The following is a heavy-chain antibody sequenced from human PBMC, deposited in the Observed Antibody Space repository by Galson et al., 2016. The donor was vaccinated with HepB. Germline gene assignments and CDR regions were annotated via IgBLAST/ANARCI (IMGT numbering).Heavy chain of an antibody. Sequence: SLRLSCAASGFTFSSYGMHWVRQVPGKGLVWVSRIEPDGSRPIYADSVKGRFTISRDNAENTLYLQMNSLRAEDTAVYYCAKEEGGWYGDWFDPWGQGTRVTVAS. V-gene: IGHV3-74*01. J-gene: IGHJ5*02. D-gene: IGHD6-19*01. CDR3: AKEEGGWYGDWFDP. CDR1: GFTFSSYG. CDR2: IEPDGSRP.